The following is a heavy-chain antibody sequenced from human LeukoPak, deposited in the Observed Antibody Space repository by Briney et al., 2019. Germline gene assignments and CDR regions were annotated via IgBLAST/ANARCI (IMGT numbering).Heavy chain of an antibody. Sequence: ASVKVSCKASGYTFTSYDINWVRQATGQGLEWMGWMNPNSGGTNYAQKFQGRVTMTRDTSISTAYMELSRLRSDDTAVYYCAGSGDGYNWGAFDIWGQGTMVTVSS. J-gene: IGHJ3*02. CDR3: AGSGDGYNWGAFDI. V-gene: IGHV1-2*02. CDR1: GYTFTSYD. CDR2: MNPNSGGT. D-gene: IGHD5-24*01.